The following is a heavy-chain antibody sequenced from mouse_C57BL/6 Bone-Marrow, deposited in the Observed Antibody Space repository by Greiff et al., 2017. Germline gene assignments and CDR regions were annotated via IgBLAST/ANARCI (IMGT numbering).Heavy chain of an antibody. CDR2: IWGGGST. CDR1: GFSLTSYG. D-gene: IGHD1-1*01. V-gene: IGHV2-9*01. J-gene: IGHJ4*01. Sequence: VKLMESGPGLVAPSQSLSITCTVSGFSLTSYGVDWVRQPPGKGMEWLGGIWGGGSTNYNSALMSRLSISKDNSKSKVFLKMNSLQTDDTAMYYCAKYGSSYGYAMDYWGQGTSVTVSS. CDR3: AKYGSSYGYAMDY.